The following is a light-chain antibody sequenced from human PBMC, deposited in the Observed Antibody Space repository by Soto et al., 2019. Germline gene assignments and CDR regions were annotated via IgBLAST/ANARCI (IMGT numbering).Light chain of an antibody. V-gene: IGKV3-11*01. CDR1: QSIGSY. CDR2: DAS. Sequence: EIVLTQSPATLSLSLGERATLSCRASQSIGSYLAWYQHKLGQPPRLLIYDASNRATGIPVRFSGSGSGTDFTLPISSLEPKDFAVYYGQQRSTWPPFSFGPGTKVDIK. CDR3: QQRSTWPPFS. J-gene: IGKJ3*01.